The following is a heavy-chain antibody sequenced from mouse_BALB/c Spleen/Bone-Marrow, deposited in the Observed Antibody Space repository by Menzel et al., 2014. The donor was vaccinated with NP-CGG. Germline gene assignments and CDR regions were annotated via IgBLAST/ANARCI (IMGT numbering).Heavy chain of an antibody. Sequence: VQLQQSGAELVKPGASVKLSCKAPGYSFTRYYVYWVKQRPGQGLEWIGEINPSNGGTNFNEKFKSKATLTVDRSSSTAYMQFSSLTSEDSAVYYCTRSNYGYWYFDVWGAGTTVTVSS. D-gene: IGHD1-1*01. CDR1: GYSFTRYY. CDR3: TRSNYGYWYFDV. V-gene: IGHV1S81*02. CDR2: INPSNGGT. J-gene: IGHJ1*01.